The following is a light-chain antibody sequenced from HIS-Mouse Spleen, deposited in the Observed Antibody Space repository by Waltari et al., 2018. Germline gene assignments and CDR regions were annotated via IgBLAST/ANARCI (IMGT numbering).Light chain of an antibody. CDR3: QQYYSTPYT. J-gene: IGKJ2*01. V-gene: IGKV4-1*01. Sequence: IVMTQSPDSLAVSLGERATINCKSSQSVLYSYNNKNYLAWYPQKPGQPPKLLIYWASTRESGVPERFSGSGSGTDFTLTIDSLQAEDVAVYYCQQYYSTPYTFGQGTKLEIK. CDR2: WAS. CDR1: QSVLYSYNNKNY.